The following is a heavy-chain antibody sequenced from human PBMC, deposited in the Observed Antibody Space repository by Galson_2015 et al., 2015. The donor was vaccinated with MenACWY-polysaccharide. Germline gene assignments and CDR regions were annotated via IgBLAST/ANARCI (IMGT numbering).Heavy chain of an antibody. D-gene: IGHD1-1*01. CDR3: VRDMTPGDNDAFDL. J-gene: IGHJ3*01. CDR2: IRTAGDTI. Sequence: SLRLSCAASGFRFSTYSMDWVRQAPGGGLEWVSYIRTAGDTIKYADSVKGRFTVSRDNAKNSLILQMDSLRDEDTGVYYCVRDMTPGDNDAFDLWGQGTMVTVSS. V-gene: IGHV3-48*02. CDR1: GFRFSTYS.